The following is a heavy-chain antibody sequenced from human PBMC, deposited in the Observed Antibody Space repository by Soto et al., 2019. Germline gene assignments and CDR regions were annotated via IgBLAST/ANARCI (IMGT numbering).Heavy chain of an antibody. Sequence: PGGSLRLSCVPSGFTLSNYWMTCVRQAPGKGLEWVAAIKEDGSDKYYVDSVKGRFTVSRDNPKNSLYLQMNSLTAEDTAVYYCARVLGYCSGGTCYSVFDYWGRGTLVTVSS. CDR2: IKEDGSDK. J-gene: IGHJ4*02. D-gene: IGHD2-15*01. CDR3: ARVLGYCSGGTCYSVFDY. V-gene: IGHV3-7*01. CDR1: GFTLSNYW.